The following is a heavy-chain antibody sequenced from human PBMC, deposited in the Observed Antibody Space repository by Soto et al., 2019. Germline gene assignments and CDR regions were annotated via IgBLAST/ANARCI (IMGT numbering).Heavy chain of an antibody. V-gene: IGHV3-23*01. CDR3: TTQFFLSSRKPPEDV. CDR1: GFTFGNYA. CDR2: LSGSATNT. J-gene: IGHJ6*02. Sequence: GGSLRLSCEVSGFTFGNYAMTWVRQGPGKGLEWVSALSGSATNTYYADSVKGRFTISRDNSKNTMHLQMNSLRVDDTAVYYCTTQFFLSSRKPPEDVWGQGTPVTVSS.